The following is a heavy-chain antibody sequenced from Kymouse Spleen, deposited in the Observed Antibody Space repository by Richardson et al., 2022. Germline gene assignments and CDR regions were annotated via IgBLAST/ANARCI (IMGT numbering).Heavy chain of an antibody. CDR2: INHSGST. V-gene: IGHV4-34*01. J-gene: IGHJ6*02. CDR1: GGSFSGYY. D-gene: IGHD3-10*01. CDR3: ARAYGSGSYNYYYYGMDV. Sequence: QVQLQQWGAGLLKPSETLSLTCAVYGGSFSGYYWSWIRQPPGKGLEWIGEINHSGSTNYNPSLKSRVTISVDTSKNQFSLKLSSVTAADTAVYYCARAYGSGSYNYYYYGMDVWGQGTTVTVSS.